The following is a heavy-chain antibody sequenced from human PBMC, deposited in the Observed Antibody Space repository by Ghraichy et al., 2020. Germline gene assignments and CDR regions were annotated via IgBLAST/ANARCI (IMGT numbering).Heavy chain of an antibody. CDR1: GFTFSSYS. D-gene: IGHD5-18*01. CDR3: ARPSRMVRFYYYDGMDV. CDR2: ITSSSRFI. Sequence: GESLNISCVGSGFTFSSYSMNWVRQSPGKGLEWVSYITSSSRFISYADSVKGRFTISRDNAQNSLFLEMNSLRDEDTAVYYCARPSRMVRFYYYDGMDVWGQGTTVTVSS. J-gene: IGHJ6*02. V-gene: IGHV3-48*02.